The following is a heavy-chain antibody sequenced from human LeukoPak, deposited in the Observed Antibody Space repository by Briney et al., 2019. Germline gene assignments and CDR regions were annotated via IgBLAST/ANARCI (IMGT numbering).Heavy chain of an antibody. CDR1: GFTFSSYA. D-gene: IGHD5-18*01. Sequence: GGSLRLSCAASGFTFSSYAMHWVRQAPGKGLEGVAVISYDGSNKYYADSVKGRFTISRDNSKSTLYLQMNSLRAEDTAVYYCARDRGYVDTAMVNYWGQGTLVTVSS. V-gene: IGHV3-30-3*01. CDR2: ISYDGSNK. J-gene: IGHJ4*02. CDR3: ARDRGYVDTAMVNY.